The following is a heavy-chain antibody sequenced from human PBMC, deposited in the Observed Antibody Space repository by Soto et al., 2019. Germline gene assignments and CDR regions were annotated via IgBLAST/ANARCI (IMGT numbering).Heavy chain of an antibody. J-gene: IGHJ4*02. Sequence: QVQLVQSGAEVKKPGSSVKVSCKASGGTFSSYTISWVRQAPGQVLEWMGRIIPILGIANYAQKFQGRVTITADKSTSTAYMELSSLRSEDTAVYYCARGIAAAGTFFEGSYYCDYWGQGTLVTVSS. CDR3: ARGIAAAGTFFEGSYYCDY. D-gene: IGHD6-13*01. CDR1: GGTFSSYT. CDR2: IIPILGIA. V-gene: IGHV1-69*02.